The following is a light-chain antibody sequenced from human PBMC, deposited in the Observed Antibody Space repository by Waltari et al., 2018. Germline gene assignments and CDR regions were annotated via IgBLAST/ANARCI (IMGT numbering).Light chain of an antibody. V-gene: IGKV1-5*03. CDR1: QSISSW. CDR2: KAS. Sequence: DIQMTQSPSTLSASVGHRVNIPCRASQSISSWLAWYQQKPEKATKRLIYKASSLESGVPSRFSGSGAGKEFTLTISSLQPDDFATYYCQQYNSYPLTFGGGTKVEIK. CDR3: QQYNSYPLT. J-gene: IGKJ4*01.